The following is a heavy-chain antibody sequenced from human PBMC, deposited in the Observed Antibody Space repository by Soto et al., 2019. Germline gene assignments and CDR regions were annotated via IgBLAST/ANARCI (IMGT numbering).Heavy chain of an antibody. CDR2: ISAYNGNT. CDR3: ASWVAVAGRGYFDY. CDR1: CYTFTSYG. J-gene: IGHJ4*02. Sequence: GASVKVSCKASCYTFTSYGISWVRQAPGQGLEWMGWISAYNGNTNYAQKLQGRVTMTTDTSTSTAYMELRSLRSDDTAVYYCASWVAVAGRGYFDYWGQGTLVTVSS. D-gene: IGHD6-19*01. V-gene: IGHV1-18*04.